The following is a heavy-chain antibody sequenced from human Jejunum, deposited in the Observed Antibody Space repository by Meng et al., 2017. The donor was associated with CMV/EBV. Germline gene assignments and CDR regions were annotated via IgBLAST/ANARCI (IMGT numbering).Heavy chain of an antibody. CDR3: TRETYYYGSGSYHFDY. CDR1: GLTVGSQY. D-gene: IGHD3-10*01. Sequence: EVQLVDSGGGWVQRGGSLRLSCAVSGLTVGSQYMSWVRQAPGKGLEWVSVIYSGGGTYYADSVKGRFTISRDTSKNTLYLQMNSLRAEDTAVYYCTRETYYYGSGSYHFDYWGQGALVTVSS. V-gene: IGHV3-66*01. J-gene: IGHJ4*02. CDR2: IYSGGGT.